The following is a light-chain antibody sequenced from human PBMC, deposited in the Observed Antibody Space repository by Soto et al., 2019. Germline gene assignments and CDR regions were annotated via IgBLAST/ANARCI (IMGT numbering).Light chain of an antibody. CDR2: AAS. Sequence: EIVLTQSPGTLSLSPGERATLSCRASQSVSSKVAWYQQKPGQAPKLLISAASSRATAIPDRFSGSGSGTDFTLTITRLEPEDFALYYCQQYGSSPITFGQGTRLEIK. CDR3: QQYGSSPIT. J-gene: IGKJ5*01. V-gene: IGKV3-20*01. CDR1: QSVSSK.